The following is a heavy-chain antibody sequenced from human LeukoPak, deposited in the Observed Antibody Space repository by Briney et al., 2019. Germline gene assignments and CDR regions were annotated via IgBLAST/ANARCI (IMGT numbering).Heavy chain of an antibody. CDR2: IYYSGRT. CDR3: ARGQGGVVVVVAAKPEAFDY. V-gene: IGHV4-31*03. D-gene: IGHD2-15*01. Sequence: SQTLSLTCTVSGGSISSGDYYWSWIRQHPGKGLEWIGYIYYSGRTYYNPSLKSRVTISVDTSKNQFSLKLNSVTAADTAVYYCARGQGGVVVVVAAKPEAFDYWGQGTLVTVSS. J-gene: IGHJ4*02. CDR1: GGSISSGDYY.